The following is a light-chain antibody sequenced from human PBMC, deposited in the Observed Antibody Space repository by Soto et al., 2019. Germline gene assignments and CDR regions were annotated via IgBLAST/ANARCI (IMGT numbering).Light chain of an antibody. CDR2: EVT. CDR1: SNDVGYYNY. CDR3: GSYAGSNNIV. J-gene: IGLJ1*01. Sequence: QSVLTQPPSASGSPGQSLTISCTGTSNDVGYYNYVSWYQLHPGKAPKLIIYEVTKQPSGVPDRFSGSKYGNTASLTVFELQADDEADYYCGSYAGSNNIVFGPGTKLTVL. V-gene: IGLV2-8*01.